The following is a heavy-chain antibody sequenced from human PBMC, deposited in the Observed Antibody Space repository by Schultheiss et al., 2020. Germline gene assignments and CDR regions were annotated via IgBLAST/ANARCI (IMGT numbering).Heavy chain of an antibody. J-gene: IGHJ4*02. CDR2: INPNSGGT. V-gene: IGHV1-2*04. Sequence: ASVKVSCKASGYTFTGYYMHWVRQAPGQGLEWMGWINPNSGGTNYAQKFQGWVTMTRDTSISTAYMELSRLRSDDTAVYYCARDGTMVRGVMEYYFDYWGQGTLVTVSS. CDR3: ARDGTMVRGVMEYYFDY. CDR1: GYTFTGYY. D-gene: IGHD3-10*01.